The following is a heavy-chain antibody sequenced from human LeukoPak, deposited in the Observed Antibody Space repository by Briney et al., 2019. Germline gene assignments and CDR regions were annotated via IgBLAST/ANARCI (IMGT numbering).Heavy chain of an antibody. J-gene: IGHJ5*02. CDR3: ASHADYHFWSGYYSYNWFDP. D-gene: IGHD3-3*01. Sequence: GASVKVSCKASGGTFSSYAISWVRQAPGQGLEWMGRIIPIFGTANYAQKFQGRVTITTDESTSTAYMELSSLRSEDTAVYYCASHADYHFWSGYYSYNWFDPWGQGTLVTVSS. CDR2: IIPIFGTA. V-gene: IGHV1-69*05. CDR1: GGTFSSYA.